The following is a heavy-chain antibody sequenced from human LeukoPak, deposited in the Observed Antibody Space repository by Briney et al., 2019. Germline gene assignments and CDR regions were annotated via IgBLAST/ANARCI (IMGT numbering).Heavy chain of an antibody. V-gene: IGHV1-3*01. CDR2: INAGNGNT. D-gene: IGHD5-18*01. CDR3: ARAGYVDTAMVKAPHFDY. Sequence: KPGASVKVSCKASGYTFTSYAMHWVRQAPGQRLEWMGWINAGNGNTKYSQKFQGRVTITRDTSASTAYMELSSLRSEDTAVYYCARAGYVDTAMVKAPHFDYWGQGTLVTVSS. J-gene: IGHJ4*02. CDR1: GYTFTSYA.